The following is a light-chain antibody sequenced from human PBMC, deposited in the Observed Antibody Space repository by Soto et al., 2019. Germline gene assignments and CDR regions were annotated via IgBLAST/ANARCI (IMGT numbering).Light chain of an antibody. J-gene: IGKJ1*01. CDR1: QSVSSS. Sequence: EIVMTQSPTTLSVSPGERATLACGASQSVSSSLAWYQQKPGQAPRLLIYGASTRAAGIPARFSGSGSGTEFTLTISSLQSEDFAVYYCQQYNDWPRGTFGQGTKVDI. V-gene: IGKV3-15*01. CDR2: GAS. CDR3: QQYNDWPRGT.